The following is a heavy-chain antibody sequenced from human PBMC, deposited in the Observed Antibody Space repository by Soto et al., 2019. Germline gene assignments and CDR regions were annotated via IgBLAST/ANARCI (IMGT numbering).Heavy chain of an antibody. CDR3: STKGGGDRILDY. D-gene: IGHD2-15*01. V-gene: IGHV2-5*02. CDR2: IYWDDNK. Sequence: QITLKESGPTLVKPTQTLTLTCTFSGFSLSTSGVGVGWIRQPPGKALEWLAIIYWDDNKHYSPSLKSRLTITQDTSKNQVGLTITTMSPVDTAKNLLSTKGGGDRILDYWGQGTLVTVSS. CDR1: GFSLSTSGVG. J-gene: IGHJ4*02.